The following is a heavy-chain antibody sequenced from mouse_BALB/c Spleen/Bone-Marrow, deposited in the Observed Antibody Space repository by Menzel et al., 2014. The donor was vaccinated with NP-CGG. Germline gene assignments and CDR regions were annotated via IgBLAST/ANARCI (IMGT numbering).Heavy chain of an antibody. CDR3: ARDDDGCSHAMDY. CDR2: ISSGGSFT. CDR1: GFTFSSYV. Sequence: EVQRVESGGGLVKPGGSLKLSCTASGFTFSSYVMSWVRQSPEKRLEWVAEISSGGSFTYYPDTVTGRFTISRDNAKNTLYLEMSSLRSEDTAMYYCARDDDGCSHAMDYWGQGTSVTVSS. V-gene: IGHV5-9-4*01. J-gene: IGHJ4*01. D-gene: IGHD2-3*01.